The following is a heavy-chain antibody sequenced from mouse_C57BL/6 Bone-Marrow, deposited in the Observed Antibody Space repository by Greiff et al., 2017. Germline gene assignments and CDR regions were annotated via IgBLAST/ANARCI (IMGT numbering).Heavy chain of an antibody. J-gene: IGHJ4*01. CDR2: INSDGGST. CDR3: ARQSTMITTGAMEY. CDR1: EYEFPSHD. D-gene: IGHD2-4*01. Sequence: VQLKESGGGLVQPGESLKLSCESNEYEFPSHDMSWVRKTPEKRLELVAAINSDGGSTYYPDTMERRFIISRDNTKKTLYLQMSSLRSEDTALYYCARQSTMITTGAMEYWGQGTSVTVSS. V-gene: IGHV5-2*01.